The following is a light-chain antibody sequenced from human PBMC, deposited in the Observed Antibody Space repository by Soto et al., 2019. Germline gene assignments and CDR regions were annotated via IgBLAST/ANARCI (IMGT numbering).Light chain of an antibody. CDR1: QSVSSSY. Sequence: EIVLTQSPGTLSLSPGERATLSCRTSQSVSSSYLAWYQQKPGQAPRLLIYGASRTATGIPDRFSGSGSGTDFSLTISRLEPEDFAVYYCQQYGSSPITFGQGTRLEIK. J-gene: IGKJ5*01. V-gene: IGKV3-20*01. CDR3: QQYGSSPIT. CDR2: GAS.